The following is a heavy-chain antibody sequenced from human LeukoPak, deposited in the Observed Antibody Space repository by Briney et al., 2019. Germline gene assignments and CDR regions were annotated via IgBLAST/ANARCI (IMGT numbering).Heavy chain of an antibody. J-gene: IGHJ4*02. V-gene: IGHV3-74*01. D-gene: IGHD3-10*01. Sequence: PGGSLRLSCAASGFTFSSYWMHWVRQAPGKGLVWVSRINSDGSSTSYADSVKGRFTISRDNAKNTLYLQMNSLRAEDTAVYYCARVIAVRGVPDYWGQETLVTVSS. CDR2: INSDGSST. CDR3: ARVIAVRGVPDY. CDR1: GFTFSSYW.